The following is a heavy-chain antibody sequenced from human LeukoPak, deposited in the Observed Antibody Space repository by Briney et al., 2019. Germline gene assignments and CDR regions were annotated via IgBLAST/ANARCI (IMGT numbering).Heavy chain of an antibody. CDR2: IYSDNT. CDR1: GFTVSTNS. CDR3: ARRAGAYSHPYDY. J-gene: IGHJ4*02. V-gene: IGHV3-53*05. D-gene: IGHD4/OR15-4a*01. Sequence: GGSLRLSCTVSGFTVSTNSMSWVRQAPGKGLEWVSFIYSDNTHYSDSVKGRFTISRDNSKNTLYLQMNRLRAEDTAVYYCARRAGAYSHPYDYWGQGTLVTVSS.